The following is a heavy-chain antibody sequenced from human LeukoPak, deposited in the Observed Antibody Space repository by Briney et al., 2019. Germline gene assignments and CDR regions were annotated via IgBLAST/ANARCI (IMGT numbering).Heavy chain of an antibody. CDR3: ARAKTLEPTPSNAFDI. V-gene: IGHV1-18*01. Sequence: ASVKVSCEASGYTFRSYGYNWARQAPGQGLEWMGWISAYNGNTNFAQKFQGRVTMTTVTSTSTVYMELRSLTSDDTAVYYCARAKTLEPTPSNAFDIWGQGTMVTVSS. CDR2: ISAYNGNT. CDR1: GYTFRSYG. D-gene: IGHD1-1*01. J-gene: IGHJ3*02.